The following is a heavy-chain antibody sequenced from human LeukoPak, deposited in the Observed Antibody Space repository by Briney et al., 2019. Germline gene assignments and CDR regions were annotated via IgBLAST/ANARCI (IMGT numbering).Heavy chain of an antibody. D-gene: IGHD6-13*01. V-gene: IGHV3-21*04. Sequence: PGGSLRLSCAASGFTFSIYTMNWVRQAPGKGLEWVSSISSSNSYIYYADSVKGRFTISRDNAKNSLYLQMNTLRAEDTAVYYCAKYRSSRYRGIDYWGQGTLVTVS. CDR2: ISSSNSYI. CDR1: GFTFSIYT. CDR3: AKYRSSRYRGIDY. J-gene: IGHJ4*02.